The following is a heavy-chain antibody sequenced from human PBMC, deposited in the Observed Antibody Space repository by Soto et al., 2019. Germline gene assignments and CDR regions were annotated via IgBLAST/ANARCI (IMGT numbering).Heavy chain of an antibody. D-gene: IGHD3-10*01. CDR1: GGSFSGYY. V-gene: IGHV4-34*01. CDR3: ARGRPMVRAKDAFDI. J-gene: IGHJ3*02. Sequence: QVQLQQWGAGLLKPSETLSLTCAVYGGSFSGYYWSWIRQPPGKGLEWIGEINHSGSTNYNPSLKSRVTISVDTSKNQFSLKLSSVTAADTAVYYCARGRPMVRAKDAFDIWGQGTMVTVSS. CDR2: INHSGST.